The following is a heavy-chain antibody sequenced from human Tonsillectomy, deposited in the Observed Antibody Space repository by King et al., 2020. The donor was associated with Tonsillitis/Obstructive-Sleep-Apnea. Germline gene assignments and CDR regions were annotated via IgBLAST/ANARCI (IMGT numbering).Heavy chain of an antibody. CDR3: ARLIRGTKNGMDV. CDR1: GGSISSYY. CDR2: IYYSGST. V-gene: IGHV4-59*08. J-gene: IGHJ6*02. Sequence: VQLQESGPGLVKPSETLSLTCTVSGGSISSYYWSWIRQPPGKGLEWIGYIYYSGSTNYNPSLKSRVTISVDTSKNQFSLKLSSVTAADTAVYYCARLIRGTKNGMDVWGQGTTVTVSS. D-gene: IGHD2-2*01.